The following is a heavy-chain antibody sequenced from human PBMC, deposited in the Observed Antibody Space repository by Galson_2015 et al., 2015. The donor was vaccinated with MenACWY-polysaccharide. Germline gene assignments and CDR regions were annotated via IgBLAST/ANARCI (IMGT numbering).Heavy chain of an antibody. Sequence: SETLSLTCTVSGGSISRSSHYWGWIRQPPGKGLEWTGTVSYSGSAYYNASLKSRVTISVDTSKNQFSLKLSSVTAADTAIYYCARAGRTDIVVVGYGWGFDYWGQGALSPSPQ. CDR3: ARAGRTDIVVVGYGWGFDY. J-gene: IGHJ4*02. CDR1: GGSISRSSHY. CDR2: VSYSGSA. V-gene: IGHV4-39*07. D-gene: IGHD2-2*01.